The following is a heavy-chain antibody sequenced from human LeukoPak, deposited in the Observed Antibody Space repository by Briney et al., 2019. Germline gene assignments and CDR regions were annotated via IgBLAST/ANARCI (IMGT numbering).Heavy chain of an antibody. CDR1: GFTFSDYT. CDR2: ISSSSSYI. CDR3: AKDSPSRTATTEVPVDY. D-gene: IGHD5-24*01. V-gene: IGHV3-21*01. Sequence: GGSLRLSCAASGFTFSDYTMNWVRQAPGKGLEWVSSISSSSSYIYFANSVRGRFTIYRDNAKNSLYLQMNSLRAEDTTVYYCAKDSPSRTATTEVPVDYWGQGTLVTVSS. J-gene: IGHJ4*02.